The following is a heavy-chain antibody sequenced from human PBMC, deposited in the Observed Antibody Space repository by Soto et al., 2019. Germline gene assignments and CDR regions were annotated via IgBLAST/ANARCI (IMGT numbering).Heavy chain of an antibody. CDR3: ARGSYSSSWTRHYWYFAL. Sequence: EVQLVESGGGLVQPGGSLRLSCAASGFTFSSYWMHWVRQAPGKGLVWVSRINSDGSSTSYADSVKGRFTISRDNXKXTXSLQMNSLRAEDTAVYYCARGSYSSSWTRHYWYFALWGRGTLVTVSS. CDR1: GFTFSSYW. D-gene: IGHD6-13*01. V-gene: IGHV3-74*01. J-gene: IGHJ2*01. CDR2: INSDGSST.